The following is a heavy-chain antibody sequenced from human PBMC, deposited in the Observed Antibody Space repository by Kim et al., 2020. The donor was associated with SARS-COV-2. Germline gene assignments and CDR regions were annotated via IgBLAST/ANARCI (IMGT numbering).Heavy chain of an antibody. Sequence: ASVKVSCKVSGYTLTELSMHWVRQAPGKGLEWMGGFDPEDGETIYAQKFQGRVTMTEDTSTDTAYMELSSLRSEDTAVYYCATVWAYCYDSSGYSWGQGTLVTVSS. J-gene: IGHJ5*02. CDR1: GYTLTELS. CDR2: FDPEDGET. D-gene: IGHD3-22*01. V-gene: IGHV1-24*01. CDR3: ATVWAYCYDSSGYS.